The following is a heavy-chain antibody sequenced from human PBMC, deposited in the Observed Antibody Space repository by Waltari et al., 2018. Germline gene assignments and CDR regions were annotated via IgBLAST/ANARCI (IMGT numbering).Heavy chain of an antibody. CDR2: ISAYNGNT. Sequence: QVQLVQSGAGVKKPGASVKVSCKASGYTFTSYGISWVRQAPGQGLEWKGWISAYNGNTNYAQKLQGSVTMTTDTSTSTAYMELRSLRSDETAVYYCALGRGSDSSGYYALRNYYYGMDVWGQGTTVTVSS. CDR1: GYTFTSYG. J-gene: IGHJ6*02. V-gene: IGHV1-18*01. CDR3: ALGRGSDSSGYYALRNYYYGMDV. D-gene: IGHD3-22*01.